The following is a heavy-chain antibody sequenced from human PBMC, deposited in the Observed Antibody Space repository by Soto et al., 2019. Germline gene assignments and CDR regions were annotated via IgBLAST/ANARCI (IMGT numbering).Heavy chain of an antibody. CDR1: GFTFSLYG. D-gene: IGHD6-19*01. CDR3: AKDFPSGSSRYDRFDP. V-gene: IGHV3-30*18. J-gene: IGHJ5*02. CDR2: ISHDGSTK. Sequence: QVQLVESGGGVVQPGRSLRLSCAASGFTFSLYGIHWVRQAPGKGLEWLAVISHDGSTKYYADSVKGRFTVSRDNSKNSLYLQMNSLRGEDTAIYYCAKDFPSGSSRYDRFDPWGLGTSVIVS.